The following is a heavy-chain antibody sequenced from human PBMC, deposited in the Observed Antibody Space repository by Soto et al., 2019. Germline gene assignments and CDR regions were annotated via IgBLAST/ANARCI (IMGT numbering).Heavy chain of an antibody. J-gene: IGHJ4*02. D-gene: IGHD5-18*01. Sequence: QVQLQESGPGLVKPSETLSLTCTVSGGSISSYYWSWIRQPPGKGLEWIGYIYYSGSTNYNPYLRSRLTILVATSKNWLSLKMRSVTAATTDVYYCARADTAMVYDSWGQGTLVTVSS. CDR1: GGSISSYY. CDR3: ARADTAMVYDS. V-gene: IGHV4-59*01. CDR2: IYYSGST.